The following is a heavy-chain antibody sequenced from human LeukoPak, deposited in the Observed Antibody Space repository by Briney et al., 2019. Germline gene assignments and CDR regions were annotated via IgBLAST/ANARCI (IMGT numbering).Heavy chain of an antibody. Sequence: SETLSLTYAVYGGTFHNCNWVWIRQPPGKRLEWIGEINHGGSTNYNPSLKSRVIISVDTSKNQFSLRLSSATAADTAVYYCAISTVGTYIAVRNSWGQKTLVTVSS. D-gene: IGHD2-21*01. V-gene: IGHV4-34*08. CDR2: INHGGST. J-gene: IGHJ5*01. CDR3: AISTVGTYIAVRNS. CDR1: GGTFHNCN.